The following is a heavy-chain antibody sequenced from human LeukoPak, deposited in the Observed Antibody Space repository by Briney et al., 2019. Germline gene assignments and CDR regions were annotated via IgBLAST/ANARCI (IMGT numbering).Heavy chain of an antibody. CDR1: GGTFSRHA. CDR2: INPSGGST. D-gene: IGHD6-13*01. Sequence: ASVKVSCKASGGTFSRHAINWVRQAPGQGLEWMGIINPSGGSTSYAQKFQGRVTMTRDTSTSTVYMELSSLRSEDTAVYYCARFRAAADPWGQGTLVTVSS. J-gene: IGHJ5*02. CDR3: ARFRAAADP. V-gene: IGHV1-46*01.